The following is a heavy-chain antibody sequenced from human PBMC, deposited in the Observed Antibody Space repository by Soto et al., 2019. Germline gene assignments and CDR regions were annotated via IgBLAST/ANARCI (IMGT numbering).Heavy chain of an antibody. J-gene: IGHJ3*02. V-gene: IGHV4-39*02. Sequence: SETLSLTCTVSGGSISSSSYYWGWIRQPPGKGLEWIGSIYYSGSTYYNPSLKSRVTISVDTPKNQFSLKLSSVTAADTAVYYCARETKLPDIVVVPAAMPDAFDIWGQGTMVTVSS. CDR1: GGSISSSSYY. CDR2: IYYSGST. D-gene: IGHD2-2*01. CDR3: ARETKLPDIVVVPAAMPDAFDI.